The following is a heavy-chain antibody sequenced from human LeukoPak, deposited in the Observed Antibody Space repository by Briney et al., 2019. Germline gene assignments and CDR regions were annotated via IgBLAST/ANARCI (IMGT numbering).Heavy chain of an antibody. CDR2: IYYSGGT. V-gene: IGHV4-59*08. CDR3: ARLGDVSSSWYEAYWFDP. Sequence: PSETLSLTCTVSGGSISSYYWSWIRQPPGKGLEWIGYIYYSGGTNYNPSLKSRVTISVDTSKNQFSLKLSSVTAADTAVYYCARLGDVSSSWYEAYWFDPWGQGTLVTVSS. CDR1: GGSISSYY. J-gene: IGHJ5*02. D-gene: IGHD6-13*01.